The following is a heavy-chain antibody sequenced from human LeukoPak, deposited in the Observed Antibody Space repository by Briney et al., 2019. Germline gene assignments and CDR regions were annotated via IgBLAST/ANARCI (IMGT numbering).Heavy chain of an antibody. CDR1: GGSFSGYY. V-gene: IGHV4-34*01. CDR3: ARLFQYYYYYYYMDV. J-gene: IGHJ6*03. CDR2: INHSGST. Sequence: TSETLSLTCAVYGGSFSGYYWSWIRQPPGKGLELIGEINHSGSTNYNPSLKSRVTISVDTSKNQFSLKLSSVTAADTAVYYCARLFQYYYYYYYMDVWGKGTTVTVSS. D-gene: IGHD3-10*02.